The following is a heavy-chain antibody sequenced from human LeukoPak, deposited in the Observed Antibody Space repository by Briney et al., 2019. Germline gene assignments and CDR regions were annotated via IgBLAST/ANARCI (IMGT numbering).Heavy chain of an antibody. CDR1: GYFVSSAYY. J-gene: IGHJ4*02. CDR2: IYSTRTT. CDR3: ASRTTVTNALSFDF. Sequence: SETLSLTCDVSGYFVSSAYYGGWIRQSPGKGLEWIGNIYSTRTTYYNPSLRSRVTISVDASKHQFSLTLSSLTSADRAVYYCASRTTVTNALSFDFWGQGILVTVSS. V-gene: IGHV4-38-2*01. D-gene: IGHD4-11*01.